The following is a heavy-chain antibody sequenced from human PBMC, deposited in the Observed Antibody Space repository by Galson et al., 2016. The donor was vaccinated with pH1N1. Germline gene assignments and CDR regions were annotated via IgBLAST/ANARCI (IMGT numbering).Heavy chain of an antibody. V-gene: IGHV4-38-2*02. CDR1: GDSISSIYF. Sequence: SETLSLTCTVSGDSISSIYFWGWIRQPPGKGPEWLGTVWYSGNTYYNPSLQSRVTMSMHTSTNQFSLHLRSVTAAVMAMYYCVRIRFNSIDSWGQGTLVTVSS. CDR3: VRIRFNSIDS. J-gene: IGHJ4*02. D-gene: IGHD3-3*02. CDR2: VWYSGNT.